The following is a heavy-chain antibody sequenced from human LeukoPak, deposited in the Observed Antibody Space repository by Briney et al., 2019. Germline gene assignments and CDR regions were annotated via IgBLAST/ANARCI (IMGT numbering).Heavy chain of an antibody. CDR2: IKQDGSEK. D-gene: IGHD6-13*01. Sequence: SGGSLRLSCAASGFTFSGSWMTWVRQAPGKGLEWVANIKQDGSEKYYVDSVKGRFTISKDNAKNSLYLQMNSLRADDTAVYYCARDRWAADGHGDYYYYGMDVWGEGSTVTVSS. CDR1: GFTFSGSW. J-gene: IGHJ6*04. CDR3: ARDRWAADGHGDYYYYGMDV. V-gene: IGHV3-7*04.